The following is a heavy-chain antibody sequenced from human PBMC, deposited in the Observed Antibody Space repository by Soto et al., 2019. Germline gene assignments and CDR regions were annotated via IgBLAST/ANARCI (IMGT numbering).Heavy chain of an antibody. CDR3: ARAYEGDYCDY. CDR2: ISYDGSNK. Sequence: QVQLVESGGGVVQPGRSLRLSCAASGFTFSSYAMHWVRQAPGKGLEWVAVISYDGSNKYYADSVKGRFTISRDNSKNTLYLQMYRLIAEETAVYYCARAYEGDYCDYWGQGTLVTVSS. D-gene: IGHD3-16*01. V-gene: IGHV3-30-3*01. J-gene: IGHJ4*02. CDR1: GFTFSSYA.